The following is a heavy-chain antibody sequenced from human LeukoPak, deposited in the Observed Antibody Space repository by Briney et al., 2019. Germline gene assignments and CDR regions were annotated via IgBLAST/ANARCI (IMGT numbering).Heavy chain of an antibody. CDR3: ARVKYSSSWQGVWFDP. Sequence: GGSMRLSCAASGFTLSSYAMHWVGQAPGKGLEWVAVMSYEGSNQYYADDVKVRFPMSKYNYKNALYLQMNSLRAEDTAVYYCARVKYSSSWQGVWFDPWGQGTLVTVSS. D-gene: IGHD6-13*01. CDR2: MSYEGSNQ. CDR1: GFTLSSYA. V-gene: IGHV3-30-3*01. J-gene: IGHJ5*02.